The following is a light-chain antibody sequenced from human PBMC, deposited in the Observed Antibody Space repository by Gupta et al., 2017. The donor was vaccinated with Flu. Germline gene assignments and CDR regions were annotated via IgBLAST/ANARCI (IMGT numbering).Light chain of an antibody. CDR2: EAS. J-gene: IGKJ4*01. CDR1: QSISRW. Sequence: QFTHSPSTLSACVGDRVTITCRASQSISRWLAWYEQKPATAPTLLIYEASILEGGVPSRLGAGGACTAFTIITISLQPDEFATYSCHQHYAYPRTFGGGTKVEIK. V-gene: IGKV1-5*03. CDR3: HQHYAYPRT.